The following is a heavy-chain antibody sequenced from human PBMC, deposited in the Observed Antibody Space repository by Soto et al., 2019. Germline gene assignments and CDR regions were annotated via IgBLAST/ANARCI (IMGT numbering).Heavy chain of an antibody. V-gene: IGHV1-18*01. Sequence: QVQLVQSGAEVKNLGASVKVSCMTSGYPFTKYGVGWVRQAPGQGLEWMGWISGSSGNANYAEKVQGRITLTTDTSTSTAYIELRSLRSDDTAVYYCAREMAGLGGEYDYWGQGTLVTVSS. CDR2: ISGSSGNA. D-gene: IGHD3-16*01. CDR3: AREMAGLGGEYDY. CDR1: GYPFTKYG. J-gene: IGHJ4*02.